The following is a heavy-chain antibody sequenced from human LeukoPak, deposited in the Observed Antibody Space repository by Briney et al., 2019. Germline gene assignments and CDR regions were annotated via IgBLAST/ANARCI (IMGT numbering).Heavy chain of an antibody. J-gene: IGHJ6*03. CDR1: GFTFSSYA. CDR3: AKGSVKGNMDV. Sequence: GGSLRLSCAASGFTFSSYAMSWVRRAPGKGLEWVSAISGSGGSTYYADSVKGRFTISRDNSKNTLYLQMNSLRAGNTAVYYCAKGSVKGNMDVWGKGATVTVSS. V-gene: IGHV3-23*01. CDR2: ISGSGGST. D-gene: IGHD3-3*01.